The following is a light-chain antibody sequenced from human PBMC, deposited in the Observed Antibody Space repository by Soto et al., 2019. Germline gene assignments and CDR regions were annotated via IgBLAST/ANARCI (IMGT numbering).Light chain of an antibody. V-gene: IGKV3-15*01. Sequence: EIGMTELRFGLSGCSGGRATLSCRASQSVXDNLAWDLGKPGQAPRLLXDAASTRAKGGPARFSGSGSGTAFTRNITRLEPEDFFRYYWHQYKTWTRTFGGGTKVDIK. CDR2: AAS. CDR3: HQYKTWTRT. CDR1: QSVXDN. J-gene: IGKJ4*01.